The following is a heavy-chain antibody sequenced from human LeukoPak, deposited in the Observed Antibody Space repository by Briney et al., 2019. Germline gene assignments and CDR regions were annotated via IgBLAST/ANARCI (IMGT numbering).Heavy chain of an antibody. CDR3: AKDLHSSSSCY. CDR2: IENDGSEK. D-gene: IGHD6-6*01. CDR1: GFTFSHHG. J-gene: IGHJ4*02. Sequence: GESLRLSCAASGFTFSHHGMHWVRQAPGKGLEWMAFIENDGSEKHFADSVKGRFTISRDNSKNTLYLQMNSLRAEDTALYYCAKDLHSSSSCYWGQGALVTVSS. V-gene: IGHV3-30*02.